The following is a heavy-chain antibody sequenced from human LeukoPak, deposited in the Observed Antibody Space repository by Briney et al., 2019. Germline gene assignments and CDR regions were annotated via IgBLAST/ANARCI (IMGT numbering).Heavy chain of an antibody. J-gene: IGHJ4*02. CDR3: ARLPAIRLPADY. V-gene: IGHV3-21*01. CDR2: ISNGSSYI. CDR1: GFTFSSYS. Sequence: GGSLTLSCAPSGFTFSSYSMNWVRQAPGKGLEWVSSISNGSSYIFYADSVKGRFTISRDNAKNSLYLQMNSLRAEDTAVYYCARLPAIRLPADYWGQGPLVSVST. D-gene: IGHD2-21*02.